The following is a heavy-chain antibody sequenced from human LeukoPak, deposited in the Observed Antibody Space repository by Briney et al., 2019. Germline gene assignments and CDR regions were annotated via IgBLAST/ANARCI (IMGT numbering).Heavy chain of an antibody. Sequence: PGGSLRLSCAASGFTFSDYLIHWVRQAPGKGLLWVSRVNRDGGPATYADSVKGRFTVSRDNAKSTLYLQMNSLRAGDTAVYYCARSPAGTYTMDVWGQGTTVTVSS. CDR2: VNRDGGPA. CDR3: ARSPAGTYTMDV. D-gene: IGHD3-10*01. J-gene: IGHJ6*02. CDR1: GFTFSDYL. V-gene: IGHV3-74*01.